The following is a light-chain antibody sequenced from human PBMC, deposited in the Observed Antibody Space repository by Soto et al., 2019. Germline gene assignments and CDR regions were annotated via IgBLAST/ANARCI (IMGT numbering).Light chain of an antibody. CDR3: SSFAGSYTHV. J-gene: IGLJ1*01. V-gene: IGLV2-11*01. CDR2: DVS. CDR1: NSDVGGYNY. Sequence: QSVLTQPRSVSGSPGQAVTFSCTGTNSDVGGYNYVSWYQQYPDKAPKLIIYDVSKRPSGVPDRFSGSKSGNTASLTISGLQAEDEADYFCSSFAGSYTHVFGTGTKLTVL.